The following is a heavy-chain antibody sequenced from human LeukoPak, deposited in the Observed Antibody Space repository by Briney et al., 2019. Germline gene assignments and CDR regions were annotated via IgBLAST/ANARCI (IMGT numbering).Heavy chain of an antibody. J-gene: IGHJ4*02. V-gene: IGHV3-33*08. Sequence: PGRSLRLSCAASGFTFSSYAMHWVRQAPGKGLEWVAVIWFDGSNKYYADSVKGRVTISRDNSKNTLYLQMNTLRAEDTAVYYCARESLPFTYYDSSAFQLFYFDYWGQGTLVTVSS. D-gene: IGHD3-22*01. CDR2: IWFDGSNK. CDR1: GFTFSSYA. CDR3: ARESLPFTYYDSSAFQLFYFDY.